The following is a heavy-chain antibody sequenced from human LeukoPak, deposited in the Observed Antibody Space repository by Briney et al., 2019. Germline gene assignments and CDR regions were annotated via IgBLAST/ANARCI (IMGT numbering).Heavy chain of an antibody. V-gene: IGHV6-1*01. CDR1: GDSVSSNSVA. Sequence: SQTHSLTCAISGDSVSSNSVAWNWFRQSPSRGLEWLGRTYYTSKWDNDYAVSVQSRIAVNPDTSKNQFSLHLNSVTPEDTAVYYCARQSYRRFDPWGQGTLVTVSS. CDR2: TYYTSKWDN. CDR3: ARQSYRRFDP. J-gene: IGHJ5*02.